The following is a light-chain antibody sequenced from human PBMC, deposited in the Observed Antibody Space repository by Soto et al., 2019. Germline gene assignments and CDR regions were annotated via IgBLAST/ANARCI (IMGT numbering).Light chain of an antibody. CDR3: QHYNTYSKA. J-gene: IGKJ3*01. V-gene: IGKV1-5*01. Sequence: DIHLTQSPSTLSTSVGARVTITWRASQSVSYWLAWYQQKPGKAPNLLSYDGSTLASGVPPRFSGGGFGTEFPLSISSLQPDDSAMYYCQHYNTYSKAFGPGTRVEIK. CDR2: DGS. CDR1: QSVSYW.